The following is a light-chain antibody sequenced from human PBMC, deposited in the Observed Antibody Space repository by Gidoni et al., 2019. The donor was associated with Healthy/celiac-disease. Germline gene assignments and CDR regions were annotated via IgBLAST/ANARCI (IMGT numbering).Light chain of an antibody. CDR2: AAS. Sequence: DIQMTQSPSSLSASVGDRVTITCRASQSISSYLNWYQQKPGKAHKLLIYAASSLQSGVPSRFSGSGAGTDFTLTISSLQPEDFATYYCQQSYSTPWTCXQXTKVEIK. CDR3: QQSYSTPWT. J-gene: IGKJ1*01. V-gene: IGKV1-39*01. CDR1: QSISSY.